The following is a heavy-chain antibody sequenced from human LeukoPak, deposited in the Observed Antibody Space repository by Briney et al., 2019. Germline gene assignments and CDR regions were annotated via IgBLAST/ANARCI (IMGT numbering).Heavy chain of an antibody. CDR2: INSDGSST. Sequence: EGSLRLSCSASGFTFSSYAMHWVRQAPGKGLVWVSRINSDGSSTSYADSVKGRFTISRDNAKNTLYLQMNSLRAEDTAVYYCARVPDSGSAIDYWGQGTLVTVSS. CDR1: GFTFSSYA. V-gene: IGHV3-74*01. CDR3: ARVPDSGSAIDY. J-gene: IGHJ4*02. D-gene: IGHD1-26*01.